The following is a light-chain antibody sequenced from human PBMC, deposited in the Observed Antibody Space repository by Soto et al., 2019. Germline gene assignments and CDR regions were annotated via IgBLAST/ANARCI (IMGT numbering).Light chain of an antibody. CDR2: GNS. Sequence: QSVLTQPPSVSGAPGQRVTISCTGSSSNIGAGYDVHWYQQLPGTAPKLLIYGNSNRPSGVPDRFSGSKSGTSASLAITGLQAEDEADYYCQSYDSSLSDSVFGGGNKLTVL. J-gene: IGLJ3*02. CDR1: SSNIGAGYD. V-gene: IGLV1-40*01. CDR3: QSYDSSLSDSV.